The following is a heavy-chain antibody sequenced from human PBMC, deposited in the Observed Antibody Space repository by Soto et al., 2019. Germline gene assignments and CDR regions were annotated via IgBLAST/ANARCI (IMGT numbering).Heavy chain of an antibody. CDR2: IWYDGSNK. D-gene: IGHD6-13*01. CDR3: ARDMGAAGTVDY. Sequence: QVQLVESGGGVVQPGRSLRLSCAASGSTFSSYGMHWVRQAPGKGLEWVAVIWYDGSNKYYADSVKGRFTISRDNSKNTTYRQMNRPRTEDTAVYYCARDMGAAGTVDYWGQGTLVTVSS. CDR1: GSTFSSYG. J-gene: IGHJ4*02. V-gene: IGHV3-33*01.